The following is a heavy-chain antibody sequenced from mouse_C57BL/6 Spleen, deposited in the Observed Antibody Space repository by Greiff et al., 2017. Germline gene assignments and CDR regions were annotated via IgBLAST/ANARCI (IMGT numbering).Heavy chain of an antibody. V-gene: IGHV1-64*01. J-gene: IGHJ3*01. CDR3: ARWDQEYGGFAY. CDR2: IHPNSGST. Sequence: QVQLQQPGAELVKPGASVKLSCKASGYTFTSYWMHWVKQRPGQGLEWIGMIHPNSGSTNYNEKFKSKATLTVDKSSSTAYMQLSSLTCEESAVYYCARWDQEYGGFAYWGQGTLVTVSA. D-gene: IGHD1-2*01. CDR1: GYTFTSYW.